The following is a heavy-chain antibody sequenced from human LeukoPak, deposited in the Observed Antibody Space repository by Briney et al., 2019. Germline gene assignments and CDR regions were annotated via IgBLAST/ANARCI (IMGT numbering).Heavy chain of an antibody. Sequence: GESLKISCKGSGYSITNYWIAWVRQMPGKGLEWMGIIYPGDSDTRYSPSFQGQVTISADKSISTAYLQWSSLKASDTAMYYCARRDCSGGSCYASLYWFDPWGQGTLVTVSS. V-gene: IGHV5-51*01. CDR2: IYPGDSDT. J-gene: IGHJ5*02. CDR1: GYSITNYW. CDR3: ARRDCSGGSCYASLYWFDP. D-gene: IGHD2-15*01.